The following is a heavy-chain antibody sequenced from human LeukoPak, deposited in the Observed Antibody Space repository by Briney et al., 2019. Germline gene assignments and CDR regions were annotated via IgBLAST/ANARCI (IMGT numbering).Heavy chain of an antibody. V-gene: IGHV4-59*12. CDR2: IYYSGST. Sequence: SETLSLTCTVSGGSLSSYYWSWIRQPPGKGLEWIGYIYYSGSTNYNPSLKSRVTMSVDTSKNQFSLKLSSVTAADTAVSYGARESGSYMNWGQGTLVTVSS. J-gene: IGHJ4*02. D-gene: IGHD1-26*01. CDR3: ARESGSYMN. CDR1: GGSLSSYY.